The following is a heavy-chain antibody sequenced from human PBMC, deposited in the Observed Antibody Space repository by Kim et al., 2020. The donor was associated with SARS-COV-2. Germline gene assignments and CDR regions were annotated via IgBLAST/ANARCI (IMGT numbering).Heavy chain of an antibody. CDR2: IYPGDSDT. D-gene: IGHD3-10*01. J-gene: IGHJ5*02. CDR3: ARLRAGGSGSYYNFEAENWFDP. Sequence: GESLKISCKGSGYSFTSYWIGWVRQMPGKGLEWMGIIYPGDSDTRYSPSFQGQVTISADKSISTAYLQWSSLKASDTAMYYCARLRAGGSGSYYNFEAENWFDPWGQGTLVTVSS. V-gene: IGHV5-51*01. CDR1: GYSFTSYW.